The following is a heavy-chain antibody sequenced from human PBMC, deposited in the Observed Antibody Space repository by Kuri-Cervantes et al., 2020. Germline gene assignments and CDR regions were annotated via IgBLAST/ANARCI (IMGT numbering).Heavy chain of an antibody. CDR1: GFTFSSYA. D-gene: IGHD1-26*01. Sequence: GESLKISCAASGFTFSSYAMHWVRQAPGKGLEWVAVISYDGSNKYYADSVKGRFTISGDNSKNTLYLQMNSLRAEDTAVYYCAREETYSGSYHFDYWGQGTLVTVSS. J-gene: IGHJ4*02. CDR2: ISYDGSNK. V-gene: IGHV3-30-3*01. CDR3: AREETYSGSYHFDY.